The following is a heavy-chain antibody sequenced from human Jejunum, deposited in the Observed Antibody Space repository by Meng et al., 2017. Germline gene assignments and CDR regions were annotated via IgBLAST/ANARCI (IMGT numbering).Heavy chain of an antibody. J-gene: IGHJ5*02. CDR2: ISESGGTR. D-gene: IGHD5-18*01. V-gene: IGHV3-23*01. Sequence: GESLKISCVASGFTFSSYAMSWARQAPGKGLEWVSAISESGGTRIYADSVRGRFSISRDNSKNTLFLQMDSLRLEDTAVYYCRGYSYGSWGQGTQVTGAS. CDR1: GFTFSSYA. CDR3: RGYSYGS.